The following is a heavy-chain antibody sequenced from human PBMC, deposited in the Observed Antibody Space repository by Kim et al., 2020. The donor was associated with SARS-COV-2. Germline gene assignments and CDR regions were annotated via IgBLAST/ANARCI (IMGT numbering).Heavy chain of an antibody. J-gene: IGHJ4*02. D-gene: IGHD3-3*01. CDR3: ARWVTYDDFWGGYYLDY. Sequence: VKGRVTNSRNNAKNSLYLQMNGLRAEDTSVYYCARWVTYDDFWGGYYLDYWGQGTLVTVSS. V-gene: IGHV3-21*01.